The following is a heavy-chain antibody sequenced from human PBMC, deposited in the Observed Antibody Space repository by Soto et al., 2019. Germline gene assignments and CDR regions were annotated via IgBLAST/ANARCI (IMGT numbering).Heavy chain of an antibody. CDR2: TSYDGNNE. J-gene: IGHJ4*02. D-gene: IGHD1-1*01. V-gene: IGHV3-30*18. CDR1: GFTFSNYA. CDR3: AKDKGVPNSATSYLDY. Sequence: LRLSCAASGFTFSNYAMHWVRQAPGKGLEWVALTSYDGNNEYYTDSVKGRFTISRDNSKNTLFLQMNSPRPEDTAVYYCAKDKGVPNSATSYLDYWGQGALVTVSS.